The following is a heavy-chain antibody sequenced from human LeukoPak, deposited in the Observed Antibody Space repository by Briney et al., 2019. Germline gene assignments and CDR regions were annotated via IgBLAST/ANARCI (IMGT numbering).Heavy chain of an antibody. CDR3: ARESLYCSSTSCDPMYYFDY. CDR2: IWYDGSNK. V-gene: IGHV3-33*08. J-gene: IGHJ4*02. CDR1: GVTLSPYG. D-gene: IGHD2-2*01. Sequence: GGSLRLSCAASGVTLSPYGMHWVRQAPGKGLEWVAVIWYDGSNKYYADSVKGRFTISRDNSKNTLYLQMNSLRAEDTAVYYCARESLYCSSTSCDPMYYFDYWGQGTLVTVSS.